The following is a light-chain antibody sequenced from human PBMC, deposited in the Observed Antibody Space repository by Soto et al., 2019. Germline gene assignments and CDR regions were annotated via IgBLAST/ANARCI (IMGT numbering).Light chain of an antibody. CDR3: EQYGSSSWT. Sequence: EIVLTQSPGTLSLSPGERATLSCRASQSVSSSFLAWYQQKPGQAPRLLIYGPSSRATGIPARFSGSGSGTDFTLTISRLEPEDFAVYYCEQYGSSSWTVGQGTKVEIK. J-gene: IGKJ1*01. CDR2: GPS. V-gene: IGKV3-20*01. CDR1: QSVSSSF.